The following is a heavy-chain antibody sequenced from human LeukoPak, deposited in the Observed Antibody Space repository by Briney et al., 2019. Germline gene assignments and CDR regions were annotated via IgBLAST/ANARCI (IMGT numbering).Heavy chain of an antibody. CDR3: AKVALRSGSYFGLYYFDY. J-gene: IGHJ4*02. D-gene: IGHD1-26*01. CDR1: GFTFSSYS. V-gene: IGHV3-48*01. CDR2: ISSSSSTI. Sequence: GGSLRLSCAASGFTFSSYSMNWVRQAPGKGLEWVSYISSSSSTIYYADSVKGRFTISRDNSKNTLYLQMNSLRAEDTAVYYCAKVALRSGSYFGLYYFDYWGQGTLVTVSS.